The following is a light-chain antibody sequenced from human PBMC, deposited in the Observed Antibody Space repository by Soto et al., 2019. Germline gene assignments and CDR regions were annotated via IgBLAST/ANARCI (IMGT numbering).Light chain of an antibody. J-gene: IGKJ2*01. CDR2: AAS. Sequence: DIQMTQSPSSLSASVGDRVTITCRAIQSIDNYLNWYQQRPGKAPKALIYAASSLQSGVPSRISGSGSGTDFTLTISGLQPEDIATYYCQQSYSTPLTFGQGAKLEIK. CDR1: QSIDNY. V-gene: IGKV1-39*01. CDR3: QQSYSTPLT.